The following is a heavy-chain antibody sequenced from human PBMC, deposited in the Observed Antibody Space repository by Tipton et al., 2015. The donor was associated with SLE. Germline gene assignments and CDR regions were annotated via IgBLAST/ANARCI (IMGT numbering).Heavy chain of an antibody. J-gene: IGHJ4*02. V-gene: IGHV1-18*01. D-gene: IGHD3-10*01. CDR2: ISTDNGNT. Sequence: QLVQSGAEVKKPGASVKVSCKASGYMFTSYGISWVRQAPGQGPEWMGWISTDNGNTNYPQKFQGRVIMTTDRSTSTAYMELTSLRSDDTAVYFCARDFSDVDYHGSGSPFDKWGQGTLVTVSS. CDR1: GYMFTSYG. CDR3: ARDFSDVDYHGSGSPFDK.